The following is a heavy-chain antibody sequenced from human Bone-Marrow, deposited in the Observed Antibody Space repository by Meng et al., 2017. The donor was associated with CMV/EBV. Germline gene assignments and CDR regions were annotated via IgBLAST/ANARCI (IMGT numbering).Heavy chain of an antibody. J-gene: IGHJ6*02. V-gene: IGHV1-18*01. CDR1: GYTFTSYG. CDR2: ISAYNGNT. Sequence: ASVKVSCKASGYTFTSYGISWVRQAPGQGLEWMGWISAYNGNTNYAQKLQGRVTMTTDTSTSTAYMELRSLRSDDTAVYYCARAQGGYCRSTSCYTYYYGMDVWGQGTTVTVSS. D-gene: IGHD2-2*02. CDR3: ARAQGGYCRSTSCYTYYYGMDV.